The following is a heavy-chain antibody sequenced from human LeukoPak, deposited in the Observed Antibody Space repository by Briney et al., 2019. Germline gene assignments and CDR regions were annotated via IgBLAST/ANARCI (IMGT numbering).Heavy chain of an antibody. CDR1: GFTFGDYA. J-gene: IGHJ5*02. Sequence: GGSLRLSCTASGFTFGDYAMSWFHQAPGKGLEWVGFIRSKAYGGTTEYAASVKGRFTISRDDSKSIAYLQMNSLKTEDTAVYYCTRGGSYFYNWFDPWGQGTLVTVSS. V-gene: IGHV3-49*03. CDR3: TRGGSYFYNWFDP. CDR2: IRSKAYGGTT. D-gene: IGHD1-26*01.